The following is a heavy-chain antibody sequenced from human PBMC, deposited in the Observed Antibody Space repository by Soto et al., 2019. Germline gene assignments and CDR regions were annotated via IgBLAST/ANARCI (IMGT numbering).Heavy chain of an antibody. CDR3: AKSGLVGATWVDY. V-gene: IGHV3-30*18. Sequence: QVQLVESGGGVVQPGRSLRLSCAASGFTFSSYGMHWVRQAPGKGLEWVAVISFDGSSKYYADSVKGRFTISRDNSKSTLYLQMNSLRAEDTAVYYCAKSGLVGATWVDYWGQGKLVTVSS. CDR1: GFTFSSYG. J-gene: IGHJ4*02. D-gene: IGHD1-26*01. CDR2: ISFDGSSK.